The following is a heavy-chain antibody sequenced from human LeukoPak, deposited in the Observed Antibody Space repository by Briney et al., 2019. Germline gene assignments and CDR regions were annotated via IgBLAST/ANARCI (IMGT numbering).Heavy chain of an antibody. Sequence: ASVKVSCKASGYTFTGYYMHWVRQAPGQGLEWMGRINPNSGGTNYAQKFQGRVTMTRDTSISTAYMELSRLRSDDTAVYYCARDQVRYYYMDVWGKGTTVTVSS. J-gene: IGHJ6*03. CDR2: INPNSGGT. D-gene: IGHD1-1*01. CDR1: GYTFTGYY. V-gene: IGHV1-2*06. CDR3: ARDQVRYYYMDV.